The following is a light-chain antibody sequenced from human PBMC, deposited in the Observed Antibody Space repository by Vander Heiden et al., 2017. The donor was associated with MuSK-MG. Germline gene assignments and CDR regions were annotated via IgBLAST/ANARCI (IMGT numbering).Light chain of an antibody. CDR2: QDN. CDR3: QTWNTGTGV. V-gene: IGLV3-1*01. Sequence: SYELTQPPSVSVPPGQTATITCSGDKLGDEYTSWYQQEPGQSPVMIMYQDNKRPSGIPERFSASNSGDTATLTIRGTQAVDEADYYCQTWNTGTGVFGGGTKLTVL. CDR1: KLGDEY. J-gene: IGLJ2*01.